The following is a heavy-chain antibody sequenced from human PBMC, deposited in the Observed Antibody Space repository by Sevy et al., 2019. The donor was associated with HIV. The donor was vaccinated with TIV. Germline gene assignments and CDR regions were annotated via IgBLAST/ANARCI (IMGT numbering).Heavy chain of an antibody. CDR2: IGTAGDT. CDR1: GFTFSSYD. Sequence: GGSLRLSCAVSGFTFSSYDMHWVRQATGKGLEWVSAIGTAGDTYYPGSVKGRFTISRENAKNSLYLQMNSLRAGDTAVYYCARGGGRGGDYSNYEFDYWGQGTLVTVSS. J-gene: IGHJ4*02. CDR3: ARGGGRGGDYSNYEFDY. D-gene: IGHD4-4*01. V-gene: IGHV3-13*01.